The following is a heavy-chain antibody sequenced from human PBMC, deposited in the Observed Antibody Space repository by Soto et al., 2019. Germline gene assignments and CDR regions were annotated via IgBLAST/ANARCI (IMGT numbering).Heavy chain of an antibody. CDR1: GFTFRTYG. CDR3: AKLYPAGTETDLGGFDY. D-gene: IGHD3-16*01. V-gene: IGHV3-30*18. CDR2: ISYDGTKT. Sequence: QVQLVESGGGVVQPGRSLRLSCAASGFTFRTYGMHWVRQAPGKGLEWVALISYDGTKTYYADSVKGRFTISRDNSKDTLFLHMNSLRADDTAVYYCAKLYPAGTETDLGGFDYWGQGTLVTVSS. J-gene: IGHJ4*02.